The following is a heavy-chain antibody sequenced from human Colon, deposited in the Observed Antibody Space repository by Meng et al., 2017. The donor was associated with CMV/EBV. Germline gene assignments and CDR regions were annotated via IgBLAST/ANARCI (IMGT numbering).Heavy chain of an antibody. Sequence: ASVTVSCKASGYTFSNYHVNWVRQAPGQGLEWMGWINTNTGNPTYAQGFIGRFVFSLATSISTAYLQISGLKAGDTAVYYYSASFDYWGQGTLVTVSS. V-gene: IGHV7-4-1*02. CDR3: SASFDY. D-gene: IGHD3-16*01. CDR1: GYTFSNYH. CDR2: INTNTGNP. J-gene: IGHJ4*02.